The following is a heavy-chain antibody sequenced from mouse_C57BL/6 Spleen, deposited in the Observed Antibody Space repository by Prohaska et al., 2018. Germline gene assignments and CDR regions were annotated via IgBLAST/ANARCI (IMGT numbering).Heavy chain of an antibody. J-gene: IGHJ3*01. V-gene: IGHV1-69*02. CDR2: IDPSDSYT. CDR3: ARGYSKGFAY. Sequence: WVKQRPGQGLEWIGEIDPSDSYTNYNQKFKGKATLTVDKSSSTAYMQLSSLTSEDSAVYYCARGYSKGFAYWGQGTLVTVSA. D-gene: IGHD2-5*01.